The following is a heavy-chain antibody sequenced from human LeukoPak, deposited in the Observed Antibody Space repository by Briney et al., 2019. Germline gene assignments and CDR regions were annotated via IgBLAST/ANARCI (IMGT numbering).Heavy chain of an antibody. CDR2: IYYSGST. J-gene: IGHJ5*02. Sequence: SETLSLTCTVSGDSIRSYYWSWIRQPPGKGLEWIGYIYYSGSTNYNPPLKSRVTISIDTSKNQFSLKLSSVTAADTAVYYCARDIVDSNLFEQWGQGTLVTVSS. D-gene: IGHD2-15*01. V-gene: IGHV4-59*01. CDR3: ARDIVDSNLFEQ. CDR1: GDSIRSYY.